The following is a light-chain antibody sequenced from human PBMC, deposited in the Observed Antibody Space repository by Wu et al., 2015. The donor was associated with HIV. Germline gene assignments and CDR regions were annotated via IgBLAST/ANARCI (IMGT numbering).Light chain of an antibody. CDR2: TAS. CDR1: QSIRNR. Sequence: IQMTQSPSSVSASVGDRVTITCRASQSIRNRLNWYQQIPGKAPKLLIYTASSLQSGVPPRFSGSGSGTDFTLTIASLQPEDFATYYCQQSYSTPITFGGGTKVEIK. V-gene: IGKV1-39*01. J-gene: IGKJ4*01. CDR3: QQSYSTPIT.